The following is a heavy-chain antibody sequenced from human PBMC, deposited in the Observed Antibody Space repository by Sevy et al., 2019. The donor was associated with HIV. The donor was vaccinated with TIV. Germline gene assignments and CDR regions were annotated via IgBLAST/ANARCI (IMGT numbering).Heavy chain of an antibody. CDR1: GYTLTKLS. CDR3: ARGISVVPTRGVWFDP. D-gene: IGHD5-12*01. CDR2: ISGYNSNK. Sequence: ASVKVSCKVSGYTLTKLSMHWVRQAPGKGLEWMGRISGYNSNKNYAQKFQGRVTMTSDTSTSTAYMEVTSLRFDDTAMYYCARGISVVPTRGVWFDPWGQGTLVTVSS. V-gene: IGHV1-18*01. J-gene: IGHJ5*02.